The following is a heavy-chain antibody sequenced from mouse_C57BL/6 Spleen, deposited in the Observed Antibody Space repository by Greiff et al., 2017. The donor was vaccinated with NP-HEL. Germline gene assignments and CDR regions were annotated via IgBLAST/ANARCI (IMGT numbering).Heavy chain of an antibody. D-gene: IGHD1-1*01. J-gene: IGHJ4*01. CDR1: GYTFTDYN. CDR2: INPNNGGT. Sequence: EVQLQQSGPELVKPGASVKIPCKASGYTFTDYNMDWVKQSHGKSLEWIGDINPNNGGTIYNQKFKGKATLTVDKSSSTAYMELRSLTSEDTAVYYCARWDYYGSSYYAMDYWGKGTSVTVSS. CDR3: ARWDYYGSSYYAMDY. V-gene: IGHV1-18*01.